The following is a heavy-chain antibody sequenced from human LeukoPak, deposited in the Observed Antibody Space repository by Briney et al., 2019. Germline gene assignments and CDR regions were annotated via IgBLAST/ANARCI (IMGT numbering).Heavy chain of an antibody. CDR2: INHSGNT. J-gene: IGHJ6*02. CDR1: GDSFRGYY. V-gene: IGHV4-34*01. Sequence: SETLSLTCTVYGDSFRGYYWIWLPHPPGKGWEGLGEINHSGNTNYNPSLKSRVTISVDTSKNQFSLKLSSVPAADTAVYYCARGEAAGTTAYYYYFYGMDVWGQGTTVTVSS. D-gene: IGHD6-13*01. CDR3: ARGEAAGTTAYYYYFYGMDV.